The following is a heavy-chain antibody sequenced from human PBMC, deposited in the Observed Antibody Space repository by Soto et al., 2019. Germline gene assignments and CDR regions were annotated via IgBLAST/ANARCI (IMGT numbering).Heavy chain of an antibody. CDR3: ARGWGAEEEQQLVTPLY. J-gene: IGHJ4*02. CDR1: GFTFGGYP. D-gene: IGHD6-13*01. Sequence: VQLVGSGGGWVKPGGSRRLSGEAPGFTFGGYPFNGVRKAPGRGRGGVAVIWYDGINKYYADSVKGRFIISRDNSKNTLYLQMNSLRADDTAVYYCARGWGAEEEQQLVTPLYWGQGTLVTVSS. CDR2: IWYDGINK. V-gene: IGHV3-33*01.